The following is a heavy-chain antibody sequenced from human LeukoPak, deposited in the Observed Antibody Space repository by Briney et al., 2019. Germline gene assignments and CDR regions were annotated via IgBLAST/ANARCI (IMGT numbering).Heavy chain of an antibody. Sequence: GGSLRLSCAASGFTFSSYGVHWVRQAPGKGLEWVAFIRYDGSNKYYADSVKGRFTISRDNSKNTLYLQMNSLRAEDTAVYYCARHLNYYLDYWGQGTLVTVSS. CDR1: GFTFSSYG. CDR3: ARHLNYYLDY. J-gene: IGHJ4*02. V-gene: IGHV3-30*02. D-gene: IGHD3-10*01. CDR2: IRYDGSNK.